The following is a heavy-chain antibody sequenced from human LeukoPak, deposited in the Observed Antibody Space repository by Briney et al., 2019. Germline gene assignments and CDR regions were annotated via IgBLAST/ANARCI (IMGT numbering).Heavy chain of an antibody. CDR1: GGSISSGGYF. V-gene: IGHV4-31*03. Sequence: SETLSLTCTVSGGSISSGGYFWSWIRQHPGKGLEWIGYIYYSGSTYYNPSLKSRVTISVDTSKNQFSLKLSSVTAADTAAYYCTRDGPRSSGYPDTWGQGTLVTVSS. CDR2: IYYSGST. CDR3: TRDGPRSSGYPDT. D-gene: IGHD3-22*01. J-gene: IGHJ5*02.